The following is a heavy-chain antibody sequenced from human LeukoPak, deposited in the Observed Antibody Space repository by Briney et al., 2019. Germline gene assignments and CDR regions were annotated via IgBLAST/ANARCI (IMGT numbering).Heavy chain of an antibody. CDR2: IYYSGST. Sequence: SQTLSLTCTVSGGSISSGGYYWSWIRQHPGKGLEWIGYIYYSGSTYYNPPLKSRVTISVDTSKNQFSLKLSSVTAADTAVYYCAREAAEYYFDYWGQGTLVTVSS. J-gene: IGHJ4*02. D-gene: IGHD2-15*01. CDR1: GGSISSGGYY. CDR3: AREAAEYYFDY. V-gene: IGHV4-31*03.